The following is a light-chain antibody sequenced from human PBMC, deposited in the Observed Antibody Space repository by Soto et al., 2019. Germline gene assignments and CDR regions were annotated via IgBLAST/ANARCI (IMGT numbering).Light chain of an antibody. CDR1: QSVSSSF. Sequence: EIVLTQSPGTLSLSPGERAALSCRASQSVSSSFLAWYQHKPGQAPRLLIHGASSRATGIPDRFSGSGSGTDFTLTISRLDPEHFAVYYCQLYGSSLVTFGQGTKVDIK. V-gene: IGKV3-20*01. J-gene: IGKJ2*01. CDR2: GAS. CDR3: QLYGSSLVT.